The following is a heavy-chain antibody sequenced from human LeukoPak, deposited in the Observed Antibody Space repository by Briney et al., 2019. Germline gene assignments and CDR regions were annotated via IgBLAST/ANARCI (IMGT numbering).Heavy chain of an antibody. J-gene: IGHJ4*02. V-gene: IGHV3-30*18. CDR3: AEDLRGTMVRGVIGY. D-gene: IGHD3-10*01. CDR2: ISYDGSNK. CDR1: GFTFSSYG. Sequence: GRSLRLSCAASGFTFSSYGMHWVRQAPGKGLEWVAVISYDGSNKYYADSVKGRFTISRDNSKNTLYLQMNSLRAEDTAVYYCAEDLRGTMVRGVIGYWGQGTLVTVSS.